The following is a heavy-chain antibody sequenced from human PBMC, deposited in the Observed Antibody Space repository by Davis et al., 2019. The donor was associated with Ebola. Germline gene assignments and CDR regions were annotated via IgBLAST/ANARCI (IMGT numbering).Heavy chain of an antibody. CDR2: ISHNGGFT. CDR3: AKPQWLEPAYYYYYGMDV. D-gene: IGHD6-19*01. CDR1: GFSFSSYG. Sequence: GGSLRLSCAASGFSFSSYGMAWVRQAPGKGLGWVAAISHNGGFTYFAGSVTGRFTISRDNSQNTLYLQMERLRVEDTARYYCAKPQWLEPAYYYYYGMDVWGQGTAVTVSS. V-gene: IGHV3-23*01. J-gene: IGHJ6*02.